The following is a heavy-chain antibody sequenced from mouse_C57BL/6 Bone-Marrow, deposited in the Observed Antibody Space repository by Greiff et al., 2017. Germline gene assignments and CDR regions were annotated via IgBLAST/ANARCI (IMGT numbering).Heavy chain of an antibody. CDR3: ARGLAWFAY. V-gene: IGHV1-53*01. J-gene: IGHJ3*01. CDR2: INPSNGGT. Sequence: QVQLQQSGTELVKPGASVKLSCKASGYTFTSYWLHWVKQRPGQGLEWIGNINPSNGGTNYNEKFQSKATLTVDKSTSTAYMQLSSLTSKDSAVYYCARGLAWFAYWGQGTLVTVSA. CDR1: GYTFTSYW.